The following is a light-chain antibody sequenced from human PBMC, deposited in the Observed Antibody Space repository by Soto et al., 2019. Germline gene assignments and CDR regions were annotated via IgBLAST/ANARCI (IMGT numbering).Light chain of an antibody. J-gene: IGKJ1*01. CDR1: QIISSW. CDR2: DAS. V-gene: IGKV1-5*01. Sequence: DIQITHSPSTLSASVVDRGTITCRASQIISSWLAWYQQKPGKAPKLLIHDASTLESGIPSRFSGSGSGTEFTLTISRLEPEDFVVYYCQQYNNWPPAWKFGQGTKGAIK. CDR3: QQYNNWPPAWK.